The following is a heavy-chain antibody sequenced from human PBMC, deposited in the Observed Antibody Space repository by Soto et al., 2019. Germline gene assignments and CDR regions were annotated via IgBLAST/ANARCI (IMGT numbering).Heavy chain of an antibody. CDR3: ASMRAYYFDY. Sequence: SETLSLTCAVYGGSFSGYYWSWIRQPPGKGLEWIGELNHSGSTNYNPSRKSRVTKSVDTSKNQSALKLSSVTAADTAVYYCASMRAYYFDYWGQGTRVTVSS. CDR2: LNHSGST. CDR1: GGSFSGYY. V-gene: IGHV4-34*01. D-gene: IGHD2-2*01. J-gene: IGHJ4*02.